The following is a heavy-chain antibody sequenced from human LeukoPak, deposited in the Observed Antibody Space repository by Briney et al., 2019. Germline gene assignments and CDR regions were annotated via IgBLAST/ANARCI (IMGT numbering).Heavy chain of an antibody. D-gene: IGHD4-17*01. J-gene: IGHJ3*02. V-gene: IGHV1-69*05. CDR2: IIPIFGTA. CDR1: GGTFSSYA. Sequence: ASVKVSCKASGGTFSSYAISWVRQAPGQGLEWMGGIIPIFGTANYAQKFQGRVTMTRNTSISTAYMELSSLRSEDTAVYYCARGGDYDAFDIWGQGTMVTVSS. CDR3: ARGGDYDAFDI.